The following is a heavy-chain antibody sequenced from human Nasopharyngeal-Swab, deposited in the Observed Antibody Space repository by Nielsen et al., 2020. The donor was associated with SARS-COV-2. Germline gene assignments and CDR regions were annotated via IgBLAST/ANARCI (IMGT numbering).Heavy chain of an antibody. CDR3: AKDVRGSGSLGCMDV. CDR1: GFTFSSYA. D-gene: IGHD3-10*01. CDR2: ISGSGGST. V-gene: IGHV3-23*01. Sequence: GGSLRLSCAASGFTFSSYAMSWVRQAPGKGLEWVSAISGSGGSTCYADSVKGRFTTSRDNSKNTLYLQMNSLRAEDTAVYYCAKDVRGSGSLGCMDVWGQGTTVTVSS. J-gene: IGHJ6*02.